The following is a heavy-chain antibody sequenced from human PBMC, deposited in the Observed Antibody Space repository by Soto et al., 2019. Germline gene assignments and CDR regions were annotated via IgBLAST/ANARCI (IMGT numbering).Heavy chain of an antibody. V-gene: IGHV3-33*01. D-gene: IGHD6-19*01. CDR2: IWYDGSNK. CDR3: ARERGGIAVVLGHYYYYGTDV. CDR1: GFTFSSYG. J-gene: IGHJ6*02. Sequence: QVQLVESGGGVVQPGRSLRLSCAASGFTFSSYGMHWVRQAPGKGLEWVAVIWYDGSNKYYADSVKGRFTISRDNSKNTLHVQMNSLRAEDTAVYYCARERGGIAVVLGHYYYYGTDVWGQGTTVTVSS.